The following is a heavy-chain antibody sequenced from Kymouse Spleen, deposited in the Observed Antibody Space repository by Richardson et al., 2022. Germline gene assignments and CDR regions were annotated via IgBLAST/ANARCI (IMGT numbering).Heavy chain of an antibody. CDR2: TRNKANSYTT. D-gene: IGHD1-20*01,IGHD1-7*01. Sequence: EVQLVESGGGLVQPGGSLRLSCAASGFTFSDHYMDWVRQAPGKGLEWVGRTRNKANSYTTEYAASVKGRFTISRDDSKNSLYLQMNSLKTEDTAVYYCAREWITGIFDYWGQGTLVTVSS. V-gene: IGHV3-72*01. J-gene: IGHJ4*02. CDR3: AREWITGIFDY. CDR1: GFTFSDHY.